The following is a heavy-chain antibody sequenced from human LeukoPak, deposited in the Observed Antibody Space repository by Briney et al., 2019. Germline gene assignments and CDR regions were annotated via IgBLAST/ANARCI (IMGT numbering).Heavy chain of an antibody. CDR2: IRSKAYGVTT. Sequence: GVLRLSCTASGFTFGGYAMSWVRQAPGKGLEWVGFIRSKAYGVTTEYAASVKGRFTISRDDSKSIAYLQMNSLKTEDTAVYYCTRGRMYYDILTGYYNVPAFDYWGQGTLVTVSS. V-gene: IGHV3-49*04. J-gene: IGHJ4*02. D-gene: IGHD3-9*01. CDR1: GFTFGGYA. CDR3: TRGRMYYDILTGYYNVPAFDY.